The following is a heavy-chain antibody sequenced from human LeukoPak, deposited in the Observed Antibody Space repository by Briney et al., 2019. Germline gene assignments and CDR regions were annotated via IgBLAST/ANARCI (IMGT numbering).Heavy chain of an antibody. CDR2: IKQDGSEK. Sequence: GGSLRLSCAASGFTFSNSWMSWVRQAPGKGLEWVANIKQDGSEKYYVDSVKGRFTISRDNAKSSLYLQMNSLRAEDTAVYYCARVTYGSGTYGAFDYWGQGTLVTVSS. CDR3: ARVTYGSGTYGAFDY. V-gene: IGHV3-7*03. D-gene: IGHD3-10*01. CDR1: GFTFSNSW. J-gene: IGHJ4*02.